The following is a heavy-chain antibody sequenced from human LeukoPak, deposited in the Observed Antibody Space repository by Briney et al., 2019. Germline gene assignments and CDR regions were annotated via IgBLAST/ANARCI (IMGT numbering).Heavy chain of an antibody. V-gene: IGHV3-74*01. CDR3: ARDPGYESWSPFWGGMDV. J-gene: IGHJ6*04. CDR2: ITRDGSST. CDR1: GFTFSSSW. Sequence: GGSLRLSCAASGFTFSSSWMHWVRQAPGKWLVWVSRITRDGSSTTYADSVKGRFTTSRDNAKNTLYLQMDSLRDDDTAVYYCARDPGYESWSPFWGGMDVWGNGTTVIVSS. D-gene: IGHD3-16*01.